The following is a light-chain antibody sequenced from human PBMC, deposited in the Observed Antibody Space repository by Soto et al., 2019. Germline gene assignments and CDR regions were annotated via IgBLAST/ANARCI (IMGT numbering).Light chain of an antibody. CDR2: GAS. V-gene: IGKV3-20*01. CDR3: QHYGSSWT. Sequence: EIVLTQSPGTLSLSPGEKATLSCRASQSVSNSYLAWYQQTPGRAPRLLIYGASNRVTGIPDRFSGRGSGTDFTLTITRLEPEDFAMYYCQHYGSSWTFGQGTKVENK. J-gene: IGKJ1*01. CDR1: QSVSNSY.